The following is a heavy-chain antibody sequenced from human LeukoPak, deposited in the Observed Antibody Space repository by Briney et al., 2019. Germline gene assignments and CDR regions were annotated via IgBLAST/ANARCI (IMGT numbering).Heavy chain of an antibody. CDR1: GGTFSSYA. J-gene: IGHJ2*01. V-gene: IGHV1-69*04. CDR3: ATEAIVVVTARDYWYFDL. D-gene: IGHD2-21*02. Sequence: ASVKVSCKASGGTFSSYAISWVRQAPGQGLEWMGRIVPILGIPNYAQKFQGRVTITADKSTTTAYMELSSLRSEDTTVYYCATEAIVVVTARDYWYFDLWGRGTLVTVSS. CDR2: IVPILGIP.